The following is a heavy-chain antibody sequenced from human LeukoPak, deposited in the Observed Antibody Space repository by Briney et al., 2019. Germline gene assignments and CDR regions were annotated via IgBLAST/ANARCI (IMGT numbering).Heavy chain of an antibody. J-gene: IGHJ4*02. D-gene: IGHD3-22*01. CDR3: AKNYYASTGYDY. CDR2: ISETGGGT. V-gene: IGHV3-23*01. Sequence: GRSLRLSCAASGFIFNSNAMTWVRQAPGKGLEWVSAISETGGGTYYADSVKGRFTISRDNSRNTLYLQMNSLRAEDTALYYCAKNYYASTGYDYWGQGTLVTVSS. CDR1: GFIFNSNA.